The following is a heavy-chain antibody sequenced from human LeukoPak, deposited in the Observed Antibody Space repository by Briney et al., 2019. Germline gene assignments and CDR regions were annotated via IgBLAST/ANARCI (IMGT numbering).Heavy chain of an antibody. D-gene: IGHD4-11*01. Sequence: GRSLRLSCAASGFTVSSNYMSWVRQAPGKGLEWVSVIYSGGSTYYADSVKGRFTISRDNLKNAVYFQMNSLRAEDTAVYHCARGSSNAFDIWGQGTMVTVSS. CDR3: ARGSSNAFDI. J-gene: IGHJ3*02. V-gene: IGHV3-53*01. CDR2: IYSGGST. CDR1: GFTVSSNY.